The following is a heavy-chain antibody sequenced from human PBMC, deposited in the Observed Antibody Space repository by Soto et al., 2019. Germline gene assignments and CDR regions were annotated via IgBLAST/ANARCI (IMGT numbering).Heavy chain of an antibody. V-gene: IGHV1-18*01. J-gene: IGHJ6*02. Sequence: ASVKVSCTASGYTFTSYGISWVRQAPGQGLEWMGWISAYNGNTNYAQKLQGRVTMTTDTSTSTAYMELRSLTSDDTAVYYCARDQVPPGYYYYGMDVWGQGTTVTVSS. CDR3: ARDQVPPGYYYYGMDV. CDR1: GYTFTSYG. CDR2: ISAYNGNT.